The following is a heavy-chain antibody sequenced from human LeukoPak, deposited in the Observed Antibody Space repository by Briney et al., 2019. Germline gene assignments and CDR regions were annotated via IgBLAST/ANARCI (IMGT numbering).Heavy chain of an antibody. CDR2: INHSGST. D-gene: IGHD3-22*01. Sequence: SETLSLTCAVYGGSFSGYYWSWIRQPPGKGLEWIGEINHSGSTNYNPSLKSRVTISVDTSKNQFSLKLSSVTAADTAVYYCAREGSSGYYPNWFDPWGQGTLVTVSS. CDR3: AREGSSGYYPNWFDP. CDR1: GGSFSGYY. V-gene: IGHV4-34*01. J-gene: IGHJ5*02.